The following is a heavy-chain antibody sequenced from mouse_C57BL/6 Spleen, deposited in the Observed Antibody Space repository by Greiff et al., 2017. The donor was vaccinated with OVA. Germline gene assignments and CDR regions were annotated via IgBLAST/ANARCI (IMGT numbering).Heavy chain of an antibody. D-gene: IGHD1-1*01. CDR3: AREDYGSSDGRAMDY. CDR2: FYPGSGSI. CDR1: GYTFTEYT. Sequence: QVQLKESGAELVKPGASVKLSCKASGYTFTEYTIHWVKQRSGQGLEWIGWFYPGSGSIKYNEKFKDKATLTADKSSSTVYMELSRLTSEDSAVYFCAREDYGSSDGRAMDYWGQGTSVTVSS. J-gene: IGHJ4*01. V-gene: IGHV1-62-2*01.